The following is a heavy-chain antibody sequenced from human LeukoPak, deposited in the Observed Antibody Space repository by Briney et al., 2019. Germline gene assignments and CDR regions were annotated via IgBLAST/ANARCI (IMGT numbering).Heavy chain of an antibody. CDR3: ATQWELHPAF. CDR2: ITKSGSVT. D-gene: IGHD1-26*01. V-gene: IGHV3-48*01. CDR1: GFSFSSYS. J-gene: IGHJ4*02. Sequence: PGGSLRLSCAASGFSFSSYSMNWVRQVPGKGLEWLAYITKSGSVTFYADFVKGRFTISRDNAKKSLYLQMNSLRVEDTAVYYCATQWELHPAFWGQGTLVTVSS.